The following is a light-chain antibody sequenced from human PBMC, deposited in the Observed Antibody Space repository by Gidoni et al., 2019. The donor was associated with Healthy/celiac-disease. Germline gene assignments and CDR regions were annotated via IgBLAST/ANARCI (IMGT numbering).Light chain of an antibody. V-gene: IGKV1-39*01. J-gene: IGKJ4*01. CDR3: QQSYSTVLT. Sequence: IQITQSPSSLSASVGDRVTITCRASQSISSYLTWYQQKPGNAPKLLIYAASSLQSGVSSRFSGSGSGTDFTLTISSLQPEDFATYYCQQSYSTVLTFGGGTKVEIK. CDR2: AAS. CDR1: QSISSY.